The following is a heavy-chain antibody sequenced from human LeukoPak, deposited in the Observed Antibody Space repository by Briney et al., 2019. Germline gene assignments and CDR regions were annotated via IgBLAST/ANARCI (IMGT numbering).Heavy chain of an antibody. V-gene: IGHV4-30-4*08. J-gene: IGHJ4*02. CDR1: GGSINSAHFY. Sequence: SETLSLTCSGSGGSINSAHFYWNWIRQPPRKGLEWVGYIFYSGSTYYNPSLKSRVTISLDASKNQSSLSLSSVTAADTAVYYCARGIYSYHFDYWGQGILVTVYS. CDR3: ARGIYSYHFDY. D-gene: IGHD5-18*01. CDR2: IFYSGST.